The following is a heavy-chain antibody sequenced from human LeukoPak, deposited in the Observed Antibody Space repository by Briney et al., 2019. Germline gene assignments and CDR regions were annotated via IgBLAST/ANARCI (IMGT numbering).Heavy chain of an antibody. J-gene: IGHJ5*02. CDR2: INTITGNP. D-gene: IGHD1-26*01. Sequence: ASVKVSCKASGYSFTGYAMNWVRQAPGQGLEWLGWINTITGNPTYAPGFTGRFVFSLDTSVSTAYLQISSLKAEDTAVYYCARGSGSYYDWFDPWGQGTLVTVSS. CDR3: ARGSGSYYDWFDP. V-gene: IGHV7-4-1*02. CDR1: GYSFTGYA.